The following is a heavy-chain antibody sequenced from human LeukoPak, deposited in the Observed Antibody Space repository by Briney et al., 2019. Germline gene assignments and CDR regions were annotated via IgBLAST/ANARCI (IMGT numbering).Heavy chain of an antibody. Sequence: PGGSLRLSCAASGFTFSNAWMSGVRQAPGKGLEWVGRIKSKTDGGTTDYAAPVKGRFTISRDDSKNTLYLQMNSLKIEDTAVYYCTTDLKLMGAFDIWGQGTMVTVSS. V-gene: IGHV3-15*01. CDR1: GFTFSNAW. J-gene: IGHJ3*02. D-gene: IGHD2-15*01. CDR3: TTDLKLMGAFDI. CDR2: IKSKTDGGTT.